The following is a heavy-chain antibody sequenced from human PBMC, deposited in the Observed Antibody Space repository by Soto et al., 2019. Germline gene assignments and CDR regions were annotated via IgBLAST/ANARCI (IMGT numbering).Heavy chain of an antibody. CDR1: GFTFSSYS. J-gene: IGHJ5*02. D-gene: IGHD6-13*01. CDR2: ISSSSSTI. V-gene: IGHV3-48*01. Sequence: EVQLVESGGGLVQPGGSLRLSCAASGFTFSSYSMNWVRQAPGKGLEWVSYISSSSSTIYYADSVKGRFTISRDNAKHSLYLQMNSLRAEDTSVYYCARHPERIAEIGWFAPWGQGTLVTVSS. CDR3: ARHPERIAEIGWFAP.